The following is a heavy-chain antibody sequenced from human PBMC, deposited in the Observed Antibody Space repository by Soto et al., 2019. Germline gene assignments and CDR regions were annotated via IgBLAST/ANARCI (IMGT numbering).Heavy chain of an antibody. CDR2: FYYSGSA. D-gene: IGHD3-10*01. CDR3: ARQTYSITMVRGVTNWFDP. V-gene: IGHV4-61*01. CDR1: GGSVSSGNYY. Sequence: PSETLSLTCTVSGGSVSSGNYYWSWIRQPPGKGLEWIGYFYYSGSAYYNPSLKSRVTISVDTSKNQFSLKLSSVTAADTAVYYCARQTYSITMVRGVTNWFDPWGQGTLVTVSS. J-gene: IGHJ5*02.